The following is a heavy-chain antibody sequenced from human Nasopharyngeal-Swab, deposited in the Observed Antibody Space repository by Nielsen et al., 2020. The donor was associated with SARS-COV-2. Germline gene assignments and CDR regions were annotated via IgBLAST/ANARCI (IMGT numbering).Heavy chain of an antibody. D-gene: IGHD6-13*01. CDR1: GYTFTSYG. CDR2: ISAYNGNT. CDR3: AREVGIAAAGTEPNFDY. Sequence: ASAKVSCKASGYTFTSYGISWVRQAPGQGLEWMGWISAYNGNTNYAQKLQGRVTMTTDTSTSTAYMELRSLRSDDTAVYYCAREVGIAAAGTEPNFDYWGQGTLVTVSS. V-gene: IGHV1-18*01. J-gene: IGHJ4*02.